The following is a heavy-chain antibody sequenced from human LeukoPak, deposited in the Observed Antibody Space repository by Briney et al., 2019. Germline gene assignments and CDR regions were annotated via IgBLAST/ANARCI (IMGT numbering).Heavy chain of an antibody. J-gene: IGHJ4*02. Sequence: SETLSLTCTVSGGSISSYYWSWIRQPPGKGLEWIGYIYYSGSTNYNPSLKSRVTISVDKSKNQFSLKLSSVTAADTAVYYCARDPTVVTPSSFFDYWGQGTLVTVSS. CDR3: ARDPTVVTPSSFFDY. D-gene: IGHD4-23*01. CDR1: GGSISSYY. V-gene: IGHV4-59*12. CDR2: IYYSGST.